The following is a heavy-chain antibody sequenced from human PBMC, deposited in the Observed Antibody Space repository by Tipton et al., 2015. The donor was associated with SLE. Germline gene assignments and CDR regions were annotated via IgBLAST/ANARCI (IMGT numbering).Heavy chain of an antibody. J-gene: IGHJ1*01. V-gene: IGHV4-38-2*01. CDR3: ARGGPWTISRSTILYFQH. D-gene: IGHD3-3*01. CDR2: IYHSGST. CDR1: GYSISSGYY. Sequence: TLSLTCAVSGYSISSGYYWGWIRQPPGKGLEWIGIIYHSGSTYYNPSLKSRVTISVDTSKNQFSLKLSSVTAADTAVYYCARGGPWTISRSTILYFQHWGQGTVVTVSS.